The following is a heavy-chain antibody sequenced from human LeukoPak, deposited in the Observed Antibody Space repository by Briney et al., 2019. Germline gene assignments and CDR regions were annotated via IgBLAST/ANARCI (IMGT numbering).Heavy chain of an antibody. CDR3: ARGRSYVDSSGWFDV. D-gene: IGHD6-19*01. CDR1: GFTVSSNY. V-gene: IGHV3-66*01. CDR2: IYSGGST. Sequence: GGSLRLSCAASGFTVSSNYMSWVRQAPGKGLEWVSVIYSGGSTYYADSVKGRFTISRDNSKNTLYLQMNSLRAEDTAAYYCARGRSYVDSSGWFDVWGQGTTVTVSS. J-gene: IGHJ6*02.